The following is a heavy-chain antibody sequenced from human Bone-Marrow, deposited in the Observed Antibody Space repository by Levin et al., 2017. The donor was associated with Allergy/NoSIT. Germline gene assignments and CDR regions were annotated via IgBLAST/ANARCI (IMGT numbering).Heavy chain of an antibody. Sequence: GESLKISCKASGYTFTNYGISWVRQAPGQGLEWLGWFAAYNLKTTYSQTFQGRVTLTRDTSTNTAYMELRSLRSDDTAVYYCARLLEVRICYTGLDVWGQGTTVTVSS. V-gene: IGHV1-18*01. J-gene: IGHJ6*02. CDR3: ARLLEVRICYTGLDV. D-gene: IGHD1-1*01. CDR2: FAAYNLKT. CDR1: GYTFTNYG.